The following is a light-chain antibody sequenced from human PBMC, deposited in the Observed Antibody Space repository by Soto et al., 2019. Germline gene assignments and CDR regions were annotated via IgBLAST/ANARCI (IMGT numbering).Light chain of an antibody. Sequence: EIVLTQSPVTLSLSPGEKATLSCRASQSLDTYTLAWYQQKPGQAPRLLIYGASTRAAAIPDRFIGSGSGTDFALTISRLEPVDFAVYYCQQYAESPLTFGPGTKVDF. CDR1: QSLDTYT. CDR3: QQYAESPLT. CDR2: GAS. J-gene: IGKJ3*01. V-gene: IGKV3-20*01.